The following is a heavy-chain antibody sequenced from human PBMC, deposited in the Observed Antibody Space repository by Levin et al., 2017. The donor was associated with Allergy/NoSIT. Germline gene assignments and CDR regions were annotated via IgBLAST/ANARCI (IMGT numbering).Heavy chain of an antibody. Sequence: AGESLKISCKASGYTFTGYYMHWVRQAPGQGLEWMGWINPNSGGTNYAQKFQGRVTMTRDTSISTAYMELSRLRSDDTAVYYCARPTSNRTPLDYWGQGTLVTVSS. D-gene: IGHD1-14*01. CDR2: INPNSGGT. CDR3: ARPTSNRTPLDY. J-gene: IGHJ4*02. V-gene: IGHV1-2*02. CDR1: GYTFTGYY.